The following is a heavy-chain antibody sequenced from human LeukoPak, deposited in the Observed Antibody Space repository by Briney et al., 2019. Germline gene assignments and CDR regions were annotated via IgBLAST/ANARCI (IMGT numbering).Heavy chain of an antibody. V-gene: IGHV5-51*04. CDR2: IYPGESDT. CDR3: ARGERGYSYGPFDY. J-gene: IGHJ4*02. Sequence: GESLQVSSKGSGYGFTSYWIGGVRPMPGKGREWMGIIYPGESDTRYSPSFQGQVTISADKPISTAYLQWSSLKASDTAMYYCARGERGYSYGPFDYWGQGTLVTVSS. D-gene: IGHD5-18*01. CDR1: GYGFTSYW.